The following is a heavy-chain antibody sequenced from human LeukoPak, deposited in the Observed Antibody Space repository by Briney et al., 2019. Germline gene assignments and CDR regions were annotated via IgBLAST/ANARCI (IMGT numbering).Heavy chain of an antibody. J-gene: IGHJ4*02. CDR2: INSDGSST. D-gene: IGHD5-18*01. V-gene: IGHV3-74*01. CDR3: ARVHTATRGFDY. CDR1: GFTFSSYW. Sequence: PGGSLRLFCAASGFTFSSYWMHWVRQAPGKGLAWVSRINSDGSSTSYADSVKGRFTISRDNAKNTLYLQMNSLRAEDTAVYYCARVHTATRGFDYWGQGTLVTVSS.